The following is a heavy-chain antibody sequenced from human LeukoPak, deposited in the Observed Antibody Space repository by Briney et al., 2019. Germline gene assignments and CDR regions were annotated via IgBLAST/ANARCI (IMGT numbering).Heavy chain of an antibody. CDR1: GFTFDDYA. D-gene: IGHD4-17*01. CDR3: ARESDYGDYVGY. J-gene: IGHJ4*02. Sequence: GGSLRLSCAASGFTFDDYAMHWVRQAPGKGLEWVSGISWNSGSIGYADSVKGRFTISRDNAKNSLYLQMNSLRAEDTAVYYCARESDYGDYVGYWGQGTLVTVSS. CDR2: ISWNSGSI. V-gene: IGHV3-9*01.